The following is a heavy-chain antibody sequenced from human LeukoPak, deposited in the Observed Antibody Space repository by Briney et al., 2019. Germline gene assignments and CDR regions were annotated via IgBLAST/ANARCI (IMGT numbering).Heavy chain of an antibody. CDR1: GVSISSYY. V-gene: IGHV4-4*09. CDR2: IYTSGST. Sequence: SSETLSLTCTVSGVSISSYYWSWIRQPPGKGLEWIGYIYTSGSTNYNPSLKSRVTISVDTSKNQFSLKLSSVTAADTAVYYCARWGGNSFYYYYYMDVWGKGTTVTVSS. CDR3: ARWGGNSFYYYYYMDV. J-gene: IGHJ6*03. D-gene: IGHD4-23*01.